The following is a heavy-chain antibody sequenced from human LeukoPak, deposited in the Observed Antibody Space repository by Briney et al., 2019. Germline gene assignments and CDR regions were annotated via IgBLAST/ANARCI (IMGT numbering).Heavy chain of an antibody. J-gene: IGHJ4*02. D-gene: IGHD2-2*01. Sequence: GASAKVSCKASGYTFTTYDINWVRQATGQGLEWMGSMNPNSGNTGYAQKFQGRVTITRDTSASTAYMELSSVRSEDTAVYYCARGRCVGSTNCYYFDSWGQGTLVTVSS. CDR2: MNPNSGNT. CDR3: ARGRCVGSTNCYYFDS. CDR1: GYTFTTYD. V-gene: IGHV1-8*01.